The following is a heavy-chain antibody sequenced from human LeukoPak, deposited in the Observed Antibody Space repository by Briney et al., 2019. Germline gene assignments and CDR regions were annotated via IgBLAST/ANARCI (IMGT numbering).Heavy chain of an antibody. Sequence: PSETLSLTCAVYGGSFSGYYWSWLRQPPGKGLEWIGEINHSGSTNYNPSLKSRVTISVDTSKNQFSLKLSSVTAADTAVYYCARTAHGNYYDSSGYYYGAGRFDYWGQGTLVTVSS. V-gene: IGHV4-34*01. D-gene: IGHD3-22*01. CDR1: GGSFSGYY. J-gene: IGHJ4*02. CDR2: INHSGST. CDR3: ARTAHGNYYDSSGYYYGAGRFDY.